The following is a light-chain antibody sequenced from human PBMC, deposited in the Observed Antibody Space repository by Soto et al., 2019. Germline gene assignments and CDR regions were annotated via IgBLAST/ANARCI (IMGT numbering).Light chain of an antibody. J-gene: IGKJ1*01. Sequence: DNQVSRSPSTLSASIGDRVTITCRASQSISSWLAWYQQKPGKAPKLLIYDASSLESGVPSRFSGSGSGTEFTLTISSLQPDDFATYYCQQYNSYSRTFGQGTKVDIK. CDR1: QSISSW. CDR3: QQYNSYSRT. V-gene: IGKV1-5*01. CDR2: DAS.